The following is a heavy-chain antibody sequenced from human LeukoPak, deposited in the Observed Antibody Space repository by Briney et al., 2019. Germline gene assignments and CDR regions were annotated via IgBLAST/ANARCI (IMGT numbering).Heavy chain of an antibody. D-gene: IGHD3-3*01. Sequence: ASVKVSCKASGYNFPGYDIHWVRQAPGQGFEWMGWINPNNGDTNYAQKLQGRVTMTRDTYFSTAFVELSKLKSDDAAVYYCARGIPSFSLFGMVIYWGQGTLVTVSS. J-gene: IGHJ4*02. CDR2: INPNNGDT. V-gene: IGHV1-2*02. CDR1: GYNFPGYD. CDR3: ARGIPSFSLFGMVIY.